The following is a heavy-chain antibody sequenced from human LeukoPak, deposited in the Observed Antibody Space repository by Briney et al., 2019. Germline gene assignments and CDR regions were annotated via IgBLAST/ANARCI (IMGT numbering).Heavy chain of an antibody. Sequence: SETLSLTCAVYGGSFRGYYWSWIRQPPGKGLEWIGETNHSGITNYNPSLKSRVTISVDTSKNQFSLKLNSVTAADTALYYCARAATDSGYDWTTFDYWGQGTLVTVSS. V-gene: IGHV4-34*01. CDR3: ARAATDSGYDWTTFDY. J-gene: IGHJ4*02. CDR2: TNHSGIT. D-gene: IGHD5-12*01. CDR1: GGSFRGYY.